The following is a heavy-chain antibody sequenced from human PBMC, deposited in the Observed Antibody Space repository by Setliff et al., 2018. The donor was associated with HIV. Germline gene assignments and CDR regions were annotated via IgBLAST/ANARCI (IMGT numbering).Heavy chain of an antibody. CDR2: INHSGST. V-gene: IGHV4-34*01. CDR3: ARGPPKYYYDSSWYYFDY. J-gene: IGHJ4*02. Sequence: SETLSLTCAVYGGSFSGYYWSWIRQSPGKGLEWIGEINHSGSTNYNPSLKSRVAISVDTSKNQFSLKLSSLTAADTSVYYCARGPPKYYYDSSWYYFDYWGQGTLVTVSS. D-gene: IGHD3-22*01. CDR1: GGSFSGYY.